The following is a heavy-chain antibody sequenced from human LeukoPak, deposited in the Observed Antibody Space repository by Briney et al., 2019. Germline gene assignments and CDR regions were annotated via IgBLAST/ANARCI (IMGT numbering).Heavy chain of an antibody. CDR3: ARQVIVVVITTGIDP. CDR2: IYYSGST. J-gene: IGHJ5*02. Sequence: PSETLSLTCTVSGGSLSSSSYYWGWIRQPPGKGLEWIGSIYYSGSTYYNPSLKSRVTISVETSKNQFSLKLSSRTVADTAMYYCARQVIVVVITTGIDPWGQGTLVTVSS. D-gene: IGHD3-22*01. CDR1: GGSLSSSSYY. V-gene: IGHV4-39*01.